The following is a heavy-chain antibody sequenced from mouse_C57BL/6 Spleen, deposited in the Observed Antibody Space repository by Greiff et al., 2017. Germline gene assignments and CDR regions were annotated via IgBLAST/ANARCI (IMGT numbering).Heavy chain of an antibody. CDR1: GFTFSSYG. CDR2: ISSGGSYT. Sequence: EVQRVESGGDLVKPGGSLKLSCAASGFTFSSYGMSWVRQTPDKRLEWVATISSGGSYTYYPDSVKGRFTISRDNAKNTLYLQMSSLKSEDTAMYYCARRVYDYGAMDYWGQGTSVTVSS. CDR3: ARRVYDYGAMDY. V-gene: IGHV5-6*01. D-gene: IGHD2-3*01. J-gene: IGHJ4*01.